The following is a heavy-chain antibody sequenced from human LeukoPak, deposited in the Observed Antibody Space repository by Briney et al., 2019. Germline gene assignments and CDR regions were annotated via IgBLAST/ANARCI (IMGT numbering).Heavy chain of an antibody. D-gene: IGHD3-22*01. V-gene: IGHV3-74*01. Sequence: PGGSLRLSCAASGFTFSKYWMLWVRQAPGKGLESVSRINTGGTVTTYADSVKGRFTISRDNAKNSLYLQMNSLRAEDTAVYYCARDHYDSSGYFQFDPWGQGTLVTVSS. CDR2: INTGGTVT. J-gene: IGHJ5*02. CDR3: ARDHYDSSGYFQFDP. CDR1: GFTFSKYW.